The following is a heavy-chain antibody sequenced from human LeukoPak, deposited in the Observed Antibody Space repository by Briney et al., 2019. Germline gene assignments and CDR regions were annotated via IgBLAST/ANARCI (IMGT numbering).Heavy chain of an antibody. CDR3: ATERSHDEDGVYYFDF. CDR1: GYSISTSYY. J-gene: IGHJ4*02. Sequence: SETLSLTCAVSGYSISTSYYWGWIRQPPGKGLEWIGSIHYSGQAYYIPSLKSRITMSVDTSKNQFSLNLSSVTAADTAVYYCATERSHDEDGVYYFDFWGQGTPVTVSS. CDR2: IHYSGQA. D-gene: IGHD1-1*01. V-gene: IGHV4-38-2*02.